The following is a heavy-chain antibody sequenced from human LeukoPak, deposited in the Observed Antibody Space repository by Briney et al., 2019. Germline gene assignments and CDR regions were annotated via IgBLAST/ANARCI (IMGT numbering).Heavy chain of an antibody. CDR3: ARVGSSITMTIGVLAHNNYYYYMDV. CDR1: GGSISSYY. V-gene: IGHV4-59*12. D-gene: IGHD3-22*01. CDR2: IYYSGST. Sequence: PSETLSLTCTVSGGSISSYYWSWIRQPPGKGLEWIGYIYYSGSTNYNPSLKSRVTISVDTSKNQFSLKLSSVTAADTAVYYCARVGSSITMTIGVLAHNNYYYYMDVWGKGTTVTVSS. J-gene: IGHJ6*03.